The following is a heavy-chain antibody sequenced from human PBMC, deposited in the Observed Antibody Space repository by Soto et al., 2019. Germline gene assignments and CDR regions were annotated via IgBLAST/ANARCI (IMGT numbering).Heavy chain of an antibody. CDR3: ARERRDGYKHYFDY. Sequence: QVQLQESGPGLVKPSETLSLMCTVSGGSISSSYWSWIRQPPGKGLEWIGYIYYSGSTNYNPSLKSRVTISVDTSKNQFSPKLSSVTAADTAVYYCARERRDGYKHYFDYWGQGTLVTVSP. D-gene: IGHD5-12*01. CDR2: IYYSGST. V-gene: IGHV4-59*01. CDR1: GGSISSSY. J-gene: IGHJ4*02.